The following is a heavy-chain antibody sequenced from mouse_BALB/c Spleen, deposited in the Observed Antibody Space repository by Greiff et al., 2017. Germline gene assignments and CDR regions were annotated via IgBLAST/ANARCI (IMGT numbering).Heavy chain of an antibody. CDR2: IRNKANGYTT. D-gene: IGHD1-1*01. J-gene: IGHJ2*01. Sequence: VQLQQSGGGLVQPGGSLRLSCATSGFTFTDYYMSWVRQPPGKALEWLGFIRNKANGYTTEYSASVKGRFTISRDNSQSILYLQMNTLRAEDSATYYCARDGFTTVDPFDYWGQGTTLTVSA. V-gene: IGHV7-3*02. CDR3: ARDGFTTVDPFDY. CDR1: GFTFTDYY.